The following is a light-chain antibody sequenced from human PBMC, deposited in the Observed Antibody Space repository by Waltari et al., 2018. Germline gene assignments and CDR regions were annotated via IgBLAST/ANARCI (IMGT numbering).Light chain of an antibody. Sequence: EIVLTQSPGTLSLSPGERITLSCRASQSVSSKYLAWYQQKPGQAPRLLIYGASSRATGIPYRFSGSGSETDFTLTISRLEPEDFAVSYCQQYGSSPPISFGQGTRLEIK. CDR1: QSVSSKY. CDR3: QQYGSSPPIS. J-gene: IGKJ5*01. CDR2: GAS. V-gene: IGKV3-20*01.